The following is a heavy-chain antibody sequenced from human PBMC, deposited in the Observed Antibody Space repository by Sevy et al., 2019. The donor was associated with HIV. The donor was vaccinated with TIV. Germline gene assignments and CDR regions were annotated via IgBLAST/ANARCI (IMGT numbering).Heavy chain of an antibody. CDR3: TRNGGAFDNGFDP. CDR2: ISSSGSSI. CDR1: GFTFSSYD. V-gene: IGHV3-48*03. J-gene: IGHJ5*02. Sequence: GALRLSCTASGFTFSSYDMNWVRQAPGKGLAWVSKISSSGSSIYYADSVKGRFTISRDNAKNSLNLQMNSLRAEDTAVYYCTRNGGAFDNGFDPWGQGTLVTVSS. D-gene: IGHD2-8*01.